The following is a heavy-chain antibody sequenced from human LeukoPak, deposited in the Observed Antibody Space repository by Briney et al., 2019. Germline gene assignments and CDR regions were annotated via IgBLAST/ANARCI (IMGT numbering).Heavy chain of an antibody. CDR3: ARGVGYCSGGSCYYNSFDP. D-gene: IGHD2-15*01. V-gene: IGHV1-8*01. CDR2: MNPNSGNT. Sequence: ASVKVSCKASGYTFTSYDINWVRQATGQGLEWMGWMNPNSGNTGYAQKFQGRVTMTRNTSISTAYMELSSLRSEDTAVYYCARGVGYCSGGSCYYNSFDPWGQGTLVTVSS. J-gene: IGHJ5*02. CDR1: GYTFTSYD.